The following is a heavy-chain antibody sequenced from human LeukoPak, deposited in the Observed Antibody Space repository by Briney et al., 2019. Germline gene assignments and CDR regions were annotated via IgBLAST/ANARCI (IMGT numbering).Heavy chain of an antibody. CDR1: GGSISSHY. J-gene: IGHJ4*02. Sequence: SETLSLTCTVSGGSISSHYWSWIRQPPGKGLEWIGYIYYSGSTNYNPSLKSRVTISVDTSKNQFSLKLSSVTAADTAVYYCARAGTMVRGNRVHFDYWGQGTLVTVSS. CDR3: ARAGTMVRGNRVHFDY. V-gene: IGHV4-59*11. D-gene: IGHD3-10*01. CDR2: IYYSGST.